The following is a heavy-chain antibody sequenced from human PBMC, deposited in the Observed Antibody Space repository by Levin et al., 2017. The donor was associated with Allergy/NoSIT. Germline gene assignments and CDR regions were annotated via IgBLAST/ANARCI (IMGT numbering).Heavy chain of an antibody. Sequence: GESLKISCSGSGFSFSSYAMSWVRQAPGKGLEWLSLISGSAGTTYYADSVKGRFTISRDNSEKTLYLQMSGLRVADTAVYYCAKAYYFGGSYHTDDAFDVWGQGTVVTVSS. V-gene: IGHV3-23*01. J-gene: IGHJ3*01. CDR2: ISGSAGTT. CDR3: AKAYYFGGSYHTDDAFDV. CDR1: GFSFSSYA. D-gene: IGHD1-26*01.